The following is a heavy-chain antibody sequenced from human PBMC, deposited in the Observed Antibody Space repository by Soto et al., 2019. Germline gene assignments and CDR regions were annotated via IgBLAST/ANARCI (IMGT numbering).Heavy chain of an antibody. D-gene: IGHD3-10*01. CDR1: GFAFSNYA. V-gene: IGHV3-23*01. CDR3: AKSSRITLVRGVTDY. J-gene: IGHJ4*02. CDR2: ISGGAGDT. Sequence: EVQLLESGGGSVQPGGSLRLSCAASGFAFSNYAMNWVRQAPGKGLEWVSAISGGAGDTYYADSVKGRFTISRDNSENTLYLQMKSLRAEDTAVYFCAKSSRITLVRGVTDYWGQGTLVTVSS.